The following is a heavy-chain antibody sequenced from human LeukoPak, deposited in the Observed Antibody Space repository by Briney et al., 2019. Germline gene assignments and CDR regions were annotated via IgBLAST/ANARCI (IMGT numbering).Heavy chain of an antibody. D-gene: IGHD3-22*01. CDR1: GFTFSSYA. V-gene: IGHV3-30*14. Sequence: GGSLRLSCAASGFTFSSYAMHWVRQAPGKGLEWVAVISYDGSNKYYADSVKGRFTISRDNSKNTLYLQMNSLRAEDTAVYYCARAYDSSGFWGQGTLVTVSS. J-gene: IGHJ4*02. CDR2: ISYDGSNK. CDR3: ARAYDSSGF.